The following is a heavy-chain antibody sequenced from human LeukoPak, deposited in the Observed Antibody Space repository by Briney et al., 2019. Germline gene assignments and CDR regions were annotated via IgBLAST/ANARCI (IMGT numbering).Heavy chain of an antibody. CDR2: INHSGST. V-gene: IGHV4-34*01. Sequence: PSETLSLTCAVYGGSFSGYFWSWIRQPPGKGLEWIGEINHSGSTNYNPSLKSRVTISVDTSKNQFSLKLSSVTAADTAVYYCARAPDSSGWLEFDYWGQGTLVTVSS. D-gene: IGHD6-19*01. J-gene: IGHJ4*02. CDR1: GGSFSGYF. CDR3: ARAPDSSGWLEFDY.